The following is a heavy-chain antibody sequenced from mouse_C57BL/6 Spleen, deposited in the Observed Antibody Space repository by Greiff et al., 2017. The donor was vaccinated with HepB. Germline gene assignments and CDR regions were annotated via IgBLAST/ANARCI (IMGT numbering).Heavy chain of an antibody. J-gene: IGHJ4*01. Sequence: EVQLVESGGCLVKPGGSLKLSCAASGFTFSDYGMHWVRQAPETGLEWVAYISSGSITIYSADTVKGRFTISRDIAKNTLFLQMTSLRSEDTAMFYCASYCSKGYDVDYWSQGTSVTVAS. CDR1: GFTFSDYG. CDR2: ISSGSITI. V-gene: IGHV5-17*01. CDR3: ASYCSKGYDVDY. D-gene: IGHD2-12*01.